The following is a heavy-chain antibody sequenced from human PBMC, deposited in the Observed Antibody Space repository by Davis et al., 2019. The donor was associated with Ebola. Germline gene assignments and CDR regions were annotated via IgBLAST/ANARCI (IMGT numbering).Heavy chain of an antibody. V-gene: IGHV1-18*01. CDR3: VKDFWSDDPGY. Sequence: ASVKVSCKASGYTFTNYGITWVRQAPGQGLEWMGWSSTSNGNTNYAQKLQGRVTMTTDTSTTTAYMELRSLRSGDTAMYYCVKDFWSDDPGYWGQGTLVTVSS. D-gene: IGHD3-3*01. CDR1: GYTFTNYG. J-gene: IGHJ4*02. CDR2: SSTSNGNT.